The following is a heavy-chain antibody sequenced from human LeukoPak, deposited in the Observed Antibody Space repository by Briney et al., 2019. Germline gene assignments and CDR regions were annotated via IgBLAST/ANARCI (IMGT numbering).Heavy chain of an antibody. J-gene: IGHJ5*02. CDR1: GGSFSGYY. CDR3: ARGRGRYYYDSSGYYP. V-gene: IGHV4-34*01. Sequence: SETLSLTCAVYGGSFSGYYWSWIRQPPGKGLEWIGEINHSGSTNYNPSLKCRVTISVDTSKNQFSLKLSSVTAADTAVYYCARGRGRYYYDSSGYYPWGQGTLVTVSS. CDR2: INHSGST. D-gene: IGHD3-22*01.